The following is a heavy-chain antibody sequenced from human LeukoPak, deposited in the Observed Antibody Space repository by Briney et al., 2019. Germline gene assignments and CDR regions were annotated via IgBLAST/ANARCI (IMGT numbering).Heavy chain of an antibody. Sequence: GWSLRLSCAASGFTFSSSVMHWVRQAPGKGLEWLAVKSDDASNKDYADSVKGLFTISRDNYRNTLYLQMSSLRPGDTAVYYCAREKSTALFDYWGQGTLVTVSS. CDR2: KSDDASNK. CDR3: AREKSTALFDY. J-gene: IGHJ4*02. CDR1: GFTFSSSV. V-gene: IGHV3-30-3*01.